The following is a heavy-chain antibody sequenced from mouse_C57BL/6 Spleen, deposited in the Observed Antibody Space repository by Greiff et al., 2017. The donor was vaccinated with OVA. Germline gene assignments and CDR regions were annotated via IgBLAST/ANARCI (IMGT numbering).Heavy chain of an antibody. J-gene: IGHJ4*01. CDR2: IYPGDGDT. Sequence: VQLQQSGPELVKPGASVKISCKASGYAFSSSWMNWVKQRPGKGLEWIGRIYPGDGDTNYNGKFKGKATLTADKSSSTAYMQLSSLTSEDSAVYFCARGGLRRGYYAMDYWGQGTSVTVSS. V-gene: IGHV1-82*01. CDR1: GYAFSSSW. CDR3: ARGGLRRGYYAMDY. D-gene: IGHD2-4*01.